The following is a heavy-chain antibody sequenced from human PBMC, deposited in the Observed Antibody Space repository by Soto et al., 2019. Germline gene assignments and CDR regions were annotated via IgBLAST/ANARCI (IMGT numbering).Heavy chain of an antibody. J-gene: IGHJ4*02. CDR2: IIPIFGTA. CDR1: GGTFSSYA. CDR3: ARVRDYYDSSGYWDKLYYFDN. V-gene: IGHV1-69*13. D-gene: IGHD3-22*01. Sequence: SVKVSCKASGGTFSSYAISWVRQAPGQGLEWMGGIIPIFGTANYAQKFQGRVTITADESTSTAYMELSSLRSEDTAVYYCARVRDYYDSSGYWDKLYYFDNWGQRTLVTVSS.